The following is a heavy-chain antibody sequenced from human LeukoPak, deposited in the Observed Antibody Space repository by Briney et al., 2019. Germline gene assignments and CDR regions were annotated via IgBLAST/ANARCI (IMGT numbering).Heavy chain of an antibody. J-gene: IGHJ4*02. CDR1: GFTFSSYA. CDR3: ARDSMTTVTTSLFDY. D-gene: IGHD4-11*01. V-gene: IGHV3-30-3*01. Sequence: GGSLRLSCAASGFTFSSYAMHWVRQAPGKGLEWVAVISYDGSNKYYADSVKGRFTISRDNSKNTLYLQMNSLRAEDTAVYYCARDSMTTVTTSLFDYWGQGTLVTVSS. CDR2: ISYDGSNK.